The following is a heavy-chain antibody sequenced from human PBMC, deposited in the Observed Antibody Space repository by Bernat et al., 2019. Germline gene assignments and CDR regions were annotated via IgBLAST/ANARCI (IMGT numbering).Heavy chain of an antibody. CDR1: ALIFSSYS. Sequence: EVQLVESGGGLVKPGGSLRLPCAASALIFSSYSMNWVLQAPGKGLEWVPSISSSSSYIYYADSVKGRFTISRDNAKNTLYLQMNNLRAEDTAVYYCYACGGYSSGWYGTFGYWGQGTLVTVSS. CDR2: ISSSSSYI. V-gene: IGHV3-21*01. CDR3: YACGGYSSGWYGTFGY. J-gene: IGHJ4*02. D-gene: IGHD6-19*01.